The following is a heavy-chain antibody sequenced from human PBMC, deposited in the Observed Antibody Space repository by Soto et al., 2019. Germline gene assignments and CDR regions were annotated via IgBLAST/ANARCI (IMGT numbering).Heavy chain of an antibody. CDR3: ARERGSLAARYWFDP. CDR1: GGSISSGDYY. J-gene: IGHJ5*02. CDR2: IYYSGST. D-gene: IGHD6-6*01. Sequence: SETLSLTCTVSGGSISSGDYYWSWIRQPPGKGLEWIGYIYYSGSTYYNPSLKSRVTISVDTSKNQFSLKLSSVTAADTAVYYCARERGSLAARYWFDPWGQGTLVTVS. V-gene: IGHV4-30-4*01.